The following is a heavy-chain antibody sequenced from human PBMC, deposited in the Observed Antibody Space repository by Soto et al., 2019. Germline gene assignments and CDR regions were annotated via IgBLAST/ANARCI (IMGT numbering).Heavy chain of an antibody. CDR1: GGSISSGDYY. CDR2: IYYSGST. Sequence: SETLSLTCTVSGGSISSGDYYWSWIRQPPGKGLEWIGYIYYSGSTYYNPSLKSRVTISVDTSKNQFSLKLSSVTAADTAVYYCAREATFGVVPYWGQGTLVTVSS. V-gene: IGHV4-30-4*01. CDR3: AREATFGVVPY. D-gene: IGHD3-3*01. J-gene: IGHJ4*02.